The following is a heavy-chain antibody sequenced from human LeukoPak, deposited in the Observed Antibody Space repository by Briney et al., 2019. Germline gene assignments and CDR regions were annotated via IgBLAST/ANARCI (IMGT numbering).Heavy chain of an antibody. Sequence: SETLSLTCTVPGGSISSYYWSWIRQPPGKGLEWIGYIYYSGSTNYNPSLKSRVTISVDTSKNQFSLKLSSVTAADTAVYYCAAAITMVRGVPDYWGQGTLVTVSS. CDR1: GGSISSYY. J-gene: IGHJ4*02. CDR3: AAAITMVRGVPDY. V-gene: IGHV4-59*01. CDR2: IYYSGST. D-gene: IGHD3-10*01.